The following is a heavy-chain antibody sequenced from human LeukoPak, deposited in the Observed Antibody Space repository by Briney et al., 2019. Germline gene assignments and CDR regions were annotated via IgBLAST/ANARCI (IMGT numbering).Heavy chain of an antibody. CDR1: GFTVSSNY. J-gene: IGHJ4*02. CDR2: IYSGGST. D-gene: IGHD6-6*01. Sequence: PGGSLRLSCAASGFTVSSNYMSWVRQAPGKGLEWVSVIYSGGSTYYADSVKGRFTISRDNSKNTLYLQMNSLRAEDTAVYYCANTPVVGNSSSSPFDYWGQGTLVTVSS. V-gene: IGHV3-53*01. CDR3: ANTPVVGNSSSSPFDY.